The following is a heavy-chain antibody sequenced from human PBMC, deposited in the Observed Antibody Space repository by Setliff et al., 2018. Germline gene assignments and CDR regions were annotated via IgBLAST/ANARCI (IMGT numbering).Heavy chain of an antibody. Sequence: SETLSLTCTVSGGSISSSSYYWGWIRQPPGKGLEWIGXIXXXXXXXXXXXXXXXXIISXNXSKNQFSLKLSSVTAADTAVYYCARPESTVTIWKDAFDIWGQGTMVTVSS. J-gene: IGHJ3*02. D-gene: IGHD4-17*01. CDR2: IXXXXXX. CDR3: ARPESTVTIWKDAFDI. CDR1: GGSISSSSYY. V-gene: IGHV4-39*01.